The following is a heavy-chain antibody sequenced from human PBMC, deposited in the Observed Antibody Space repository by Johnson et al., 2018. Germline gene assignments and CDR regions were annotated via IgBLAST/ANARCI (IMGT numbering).Heavy chain of an antibody. CDR3: ARGFDSSAYYYGGGAFEI. Sequence: QVQLVQSGAEVKKPGASVKVSCKASGYTFTSYYMHWVRPAPGQGLEWMGIINPSGGSTSYPQKFQGRVTMTRDTSTSTVYMELSSLGTEDTAVYFCARGFDSSAYYYGGGAFEIWGQGTMVTVSS. V-gene: IGHV1-46*01. CDR2: INPSGGST. J-gene: IGHJ3*02. CDR1: GYTFTSYY. D-gene: IGHD3-22*01.